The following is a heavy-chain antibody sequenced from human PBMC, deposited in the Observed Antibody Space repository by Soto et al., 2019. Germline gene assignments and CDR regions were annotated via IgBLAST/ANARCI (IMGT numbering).Heavy chain of an antibody. CDR2: IYYSGST. V-gene: IGHV4-59*01. D-gene: IGHD3-10*01. Sequence: PSETLSLTCTVSGGSISSYYWSWIRQPPGKGLEWIGYIYYSGSTNYNPSLKSRVTISVDTSENQFSLKLSSVTAADTAVYYCARNDVTMVRGVKYYYYMDVWGKGTTVTVSS. J-gene: IGHJ6*03. CDR3: ARNDVTMVRGVKYYYYMDV. CDR1: GGSISSYY.